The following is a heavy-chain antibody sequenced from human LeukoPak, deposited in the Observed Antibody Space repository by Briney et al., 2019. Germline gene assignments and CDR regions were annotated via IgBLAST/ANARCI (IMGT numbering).Heavy chain of an antibody. CDR2: ISAYNGNT. Sequence: RRASVKVSCKASGGTFSSYAISWVRQAPGQGLEWMGWISAYNGNTNYAQKLQGRVTMTTDTSTSTAYMELRSLRSDDTAVYYCARDLGRGSSSWIDYWGQGTLVTVSS. J-gene: IGHJ4*02. V-gene: IGHV1-18*01. CDR1: GGTFSSYA. D-gene: IGHD6-13*01. CDR3: ARDLGRGSSSWIDY.